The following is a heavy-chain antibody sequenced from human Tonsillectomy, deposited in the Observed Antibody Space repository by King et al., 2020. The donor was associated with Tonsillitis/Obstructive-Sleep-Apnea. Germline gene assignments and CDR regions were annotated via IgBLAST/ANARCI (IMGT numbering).Heavy chain of an antibody. D-gene: IGHD2-15*01. Sequence: VQLVESGGGLVKPGGSLRLSCAASGFIFSSYSMNWVRHAPGKGLEWVSAISSSSSYIYYADSVKGRFTISRDNAKNSLYLQMNSLRAEDTAVYYCARESMVAGYDAFDIWGQGTMVTVSS. CDR2: ISSSSSYI. CDR3: ARESMVAGYDAFDI. J-gene: IGHJ3*02. V-gene: IGHV3-21*01. CDR1: GFIFSSYS.